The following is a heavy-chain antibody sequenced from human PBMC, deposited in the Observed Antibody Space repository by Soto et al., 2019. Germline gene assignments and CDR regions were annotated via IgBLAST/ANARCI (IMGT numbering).Heavy chain of an antibody. CDR3: ARDLQRYCSSTSCSYYGMDF. CDR2: IYYSVDT. J-gene: IGHJ6*02. CDR1: GVSISSGGYY. D-gene: IGHD2-2*01. V-gene: IGHV4-31*03. Sequence: SETLSLTCTVSGVSISSGGYYWNWIRQHPEKGLEWIGYIYYSVDTYYSPSLKSRVTISIDTSKNQFSLKLNSVTAADTGVYYCARDLQRYCSSTSCSYYGMDFWGQGTTVTVSS.